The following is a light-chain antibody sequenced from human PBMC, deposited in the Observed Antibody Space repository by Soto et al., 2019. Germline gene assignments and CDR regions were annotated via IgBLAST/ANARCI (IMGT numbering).Light chain of an antibody. CDR2: EVS. V-gene: IGLV2-14*01. CDR1: NSDVGAFEY. CDR3: SSYTGSTTVV. J-gene: IGLJ2*01. Sequence: QSALTQPASVSGSPGQSITISCTGTNSDVGAFEYVSWYQQHPGKAPKILIYEVSNQPSGVSNRFSGSKSGNTASLTISGLQAEDEADYYCSSYTGSTTVVFGGGTKVTVL.